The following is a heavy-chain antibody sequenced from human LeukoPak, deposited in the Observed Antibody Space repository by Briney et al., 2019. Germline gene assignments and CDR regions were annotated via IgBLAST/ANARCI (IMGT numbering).Heavy chain of an antibody. D-gene: IGHD1-26*01. V-gene: IGHV3-23*01. Sequence: GGSLRLSCAASGFTFSSYAMSWVRQAPGKGVEWVSVIGGGGGNTYYTDSVKGRFTISRDNSKNTLYLHMNRLRAEDTAVYYCAKGKGPTANWYFYVWGRGTLVTASS. CDR2: IGGGGGNT. CDR3: AKGKGPTANWYFYV. J-gene: IGHJ2*01. CDR1: GFTFSSYA.